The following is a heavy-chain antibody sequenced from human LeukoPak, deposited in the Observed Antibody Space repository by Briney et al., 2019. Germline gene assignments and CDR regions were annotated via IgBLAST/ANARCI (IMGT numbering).Heavy chain of an antibody. J-gene: IGHJ6*02. CDR2: IYPGGSDI. V-gene: IGHV5-51*01. D-gene: IGHD1-14*01. CDR3: ARRSITASGMDV. CDR1: GYSFTDYW. Sequence: GESLKISCKGSGYSFTDYWIGWVRQMSGKGLEWMGVIYPGGSDIRYSPSFQGQVTISADKSINTAYLQWSSLKASDTAMYYCARRSITASGMDVWGQGTTVTVSS.